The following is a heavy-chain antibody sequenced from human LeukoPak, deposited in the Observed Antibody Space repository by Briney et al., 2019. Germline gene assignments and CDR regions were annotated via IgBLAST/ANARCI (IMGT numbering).Heavy chain of an antibody. CDR2: MKRDGSEI. CDR3: ARLCWGNQLAGFDS. CDR1: GFTFSTYW. J-gene: IGHJ4*02. D-gene: IGHD3-10*02. Sequence: GGSLRLSCSASGFTFSTYWMSWVRQAPGKGLEWVANMKRDGSEIYYVDSVRGRFTISRDNARNSLYLQMNSLRAEDTAVYCARLCWGNQLAGFDSWAREPWSPSPQ. V-gene: IGHV3-7*01.